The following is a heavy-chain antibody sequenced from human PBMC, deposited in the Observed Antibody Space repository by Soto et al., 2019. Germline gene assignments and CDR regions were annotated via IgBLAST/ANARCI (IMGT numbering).Heavy chain of an antibody. CDR1: GFTVSSYA. CDR2: ISYDGSNK. CDR3: ARDVLLWFGESNYFDY. V-gene: IGHV3-30-3*01. J-gene: IGHJ4*02. D-gene: IGHD3-10*01. Sequence: CLRLSCAACGFTVSSYAMHWVRQAPGKGLEWVAVISYDGSNKYYADSVKGRFTISRDNSKNTLYLQMNSLRAEDTAVYYCARDVLLWFGESNYFDYWGQGTLVTVSS.